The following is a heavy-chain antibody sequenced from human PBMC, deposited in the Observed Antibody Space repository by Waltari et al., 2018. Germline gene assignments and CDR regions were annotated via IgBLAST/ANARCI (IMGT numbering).Heavy chain of an antibody. CDR1: VGSFSSGSYY. V-gene: IGHV4-61*01. CDR3: ARLGDYTFDY. Sequence: QVQLQELGPGLVKPSETLSLTCTVSVGSFSSGSYYCSWIRQPPGKGLEWIGYIYYSGSTNYNPSLKSRVTISVDTSKNQFSLKLSSVTAADTAVYYCARLGDYTFDYWGQGTLVTVSS. CDR2: IYYSGST. D-gene: IGHD4-17*01. J-gene: IGHJ4*02.